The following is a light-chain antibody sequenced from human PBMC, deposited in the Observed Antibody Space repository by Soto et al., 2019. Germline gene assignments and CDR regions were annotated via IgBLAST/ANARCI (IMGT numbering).Light chain of an antibody. CDR2: KAS. Sequence: DIHMTQSPSTLSTSAGDRVTITCRASQSISGWLAWYQQKPGKAPNLLIYKASSLESGVPSRFSGSGSGTEFTLTISSLQPDDFATYYCQQYKSYPWTFGQGTKVEIK. CDR3: QQYKSYPWT. J-gene: IGKJ1*01. V-gene: IGKV1-5*03. CDR1: QSISGW.